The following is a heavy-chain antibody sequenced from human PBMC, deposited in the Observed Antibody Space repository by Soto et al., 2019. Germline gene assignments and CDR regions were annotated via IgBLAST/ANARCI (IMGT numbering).Heavy chain of an antibody. Sequence: GGSLRLSCEASGFTFSSYEMNWVRQAPGKGLEWVSYISTSGSDIYYADSVKGRFTISRDNAKNSLYLHMNSLRAEDTAVYYCARESWRIQTDFDYWGQGTLVTVSS. V-gene: IGHV3-48*03. CDR2: ISTSGSDI. D-gene: IGHD5-18*01. CDR3: ARESWRIQTDFDY. J-gene: IGHJ4*02. CDR1: GFTFSSYE.